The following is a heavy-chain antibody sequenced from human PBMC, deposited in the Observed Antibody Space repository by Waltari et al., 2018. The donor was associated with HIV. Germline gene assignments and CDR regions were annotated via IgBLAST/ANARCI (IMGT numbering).Heavy chain of an antibody. V-gene: IGHV3-74*01. CDR2: INSDGSSP. Sequence: EVQLVESGGGLVQPGGSLRLSCAASGFTFSTFWMHWVRQTPGKELVWVSGINSDGSSPTYANSVKGRFTISRDNPKNPLYLQMSSLRAEYTAVYFCARGRYYGMDVWGQGTTVTVSS. J-gene: IGHJ6*02. CDR3: ARGRYYGMDV. CDR1: GFTFSTFW.